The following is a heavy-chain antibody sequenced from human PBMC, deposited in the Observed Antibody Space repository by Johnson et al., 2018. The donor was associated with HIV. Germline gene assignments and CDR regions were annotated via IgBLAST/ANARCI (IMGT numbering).Heavy chain of an antibody. V-gene: IGHV3-9*01. CDR1: GFTFDDYA. CDR3: AKDAIVVVTAGAFDI. Sequence: VQLVESGGGLVQPGRSLRLSCAASGFTFDDYAMHWVRQAPGKGLEWVSGISWNSGSIGYAASVKGRFTISSDNAKNSRDLPMNSLRAEDTALYYCAKDAIVVVTAGAFDIWGQGTSITVSS. CDR2: ISWNSGSI. D-gene: IGHD2-21*02. J-gene: IGHJ3*02.